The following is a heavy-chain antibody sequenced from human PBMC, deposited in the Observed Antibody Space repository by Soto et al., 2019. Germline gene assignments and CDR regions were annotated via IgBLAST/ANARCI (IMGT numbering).Heavy chain of an antibody. V-gene: IGHV4-30-2*01. CDR2: IYHSGST. Sequence: PSETLSLTCAVSGGSISSGGYSWSWIRQPPGKGLEWIGYIYHSGSTYYNPSLKSRVTISVDRSKNQFSLKLSSVTAADTAVYFCARTGKFYYYDTTGLPFDPWGPGILVTVSS. CDR1: GGSISSGGYS. J-gene: IGHJ5*02. D-gene: IGHD3-22*01. CDR3: ARTGKFYYYDTTGLPFDP.